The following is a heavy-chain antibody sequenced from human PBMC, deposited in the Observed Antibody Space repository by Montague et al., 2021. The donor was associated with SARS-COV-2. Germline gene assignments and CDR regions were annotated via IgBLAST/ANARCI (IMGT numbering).Heavy chain of an antibody. CDR2: RYHTGNS. CDR1: GGSINTNNW. D-gene: IGHD1-26*01. J-gene: IGHJ5*01. V-gene: IGHV4/OR15-8*02. CDR3: ATRRRMVGSRGDWFDS. Sequence: SETLSLTCVVSGGSINTNNWWTWVRQSPVKGLEWIGERYHTGNSNFNPSLESRLSISIDESKNQFSLTLHSVTAADTAIYYCATRRRMVGSRGDWFDSWGQGILVTVSS.